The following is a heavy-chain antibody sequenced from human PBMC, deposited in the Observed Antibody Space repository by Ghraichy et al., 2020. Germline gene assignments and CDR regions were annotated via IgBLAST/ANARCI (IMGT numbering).Heavy chain of an antibody. CDR1: GFTFSDYQ. Sequence: GESLNISCAASGFTFSDYQMTWIRQAPGKGLEWVSYITSSRDIYTNYADSVKGRFTISRDNAKNSLYLQMNSLRAEDTAVYYCARDSATDRFFDQWGRGTLVTVSS. J-gene: IGHJ4*02. CDR3: ARDSATDRFFDQ. D-gene: IGHD1-1*01. CDR2: ITSSRDIYT. V-gene: IGHV3-11*05.